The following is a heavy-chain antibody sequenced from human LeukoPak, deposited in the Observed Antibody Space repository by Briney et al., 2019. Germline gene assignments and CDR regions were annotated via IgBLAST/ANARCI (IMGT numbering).Heavy chain of an antibody. J-gene: IGHJ5*02. Sequence: GGSLRLSCAASGFTFSSYAMSWVRQAPGKGLEWVSVISGSGGSTYYADSVKGRFTISRDNSKNTLYLQMNSLRAEDTAVYYCAKGYSSGWYEGWFDPWGQGTLVTVSS. CDR1: GFTFSSYA. CDR2: ISGSGGST. V-gene: IGHV3-23*01. D-gene: IGHD6-19*01. CDR3: AKGYSSGWYEGWFDP.